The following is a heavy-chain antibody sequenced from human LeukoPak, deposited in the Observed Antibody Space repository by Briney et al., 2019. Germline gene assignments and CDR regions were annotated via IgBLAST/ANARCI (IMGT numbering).Heavy chain of an antibody. V-gene: IGHV4-34*01. CDR1: GGSFSGYY. CDR2: INHSGST. CDR3: ARATDYPWYFDY. D-gene: IGHD4-11*01. J-gene: IGHJ4*02. Sequence: SETLSLTCAVYGGSFSGYYWSWIRQPPGKGLEWIGEINHSGSTNYNPSLKSRVTISVDTSKNQFSLKLNSVTAADTAVYYCARATDYPWYFDYWGQGTLVTVSS.